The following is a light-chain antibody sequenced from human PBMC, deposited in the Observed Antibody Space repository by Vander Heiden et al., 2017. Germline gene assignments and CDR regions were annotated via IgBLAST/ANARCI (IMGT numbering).Light chain of an antibody. Sequence: QSVLTQPPPASVTPGQRLTISCSGSSSNIGKNAVDWYQQLPGMAPKLLIYNNNQRPSGVPDRFSGSKSGTTASLAISGLQSEDEADYHCATWDGSLNVVFGGGTKLTVL. J-gene: IGLJ3*02. CDR3: ATWDGSLNVV. CDR1: SSNIGKNA. V-gene: IGLV1-44*01. CDR2: NNN.